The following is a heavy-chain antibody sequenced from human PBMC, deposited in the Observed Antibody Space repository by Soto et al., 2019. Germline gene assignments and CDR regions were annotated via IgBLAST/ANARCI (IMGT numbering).Heavy chain of an antibody. V-gene: IGHV3-11*06. CDR2: ISDGSTHT. J-gene: IGHJ3*02. CDR1: GFTFSDYY. D-gene: IGHD6-13*01. Sequence: GGSLRLSCVASGFTFSDYYMSWTRQAPGKGLEWVSYISDGSTHTDYADSAKGRFTISRDNAKNSLYLQMNSLGAEDTAVYYCARGLGYSSTWYVGAYDTWGQGTMVTVSS. CDR3: ARGLGYSSTWYVGAYDT.